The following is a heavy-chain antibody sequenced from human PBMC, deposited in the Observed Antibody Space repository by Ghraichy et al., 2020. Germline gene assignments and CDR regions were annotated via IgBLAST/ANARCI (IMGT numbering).Heavy chain of an antibody. Sequence: LSLTCAASGFTFSSYAMSWVRQAPGKGLEWVSAISGSGGSTYYADSVKGRFTISRDNSKNTLYLQMNSLRAEDTAVYYCATGRSGYSYGYFDYWGQGTLVTVSS. CDR2: ISGSGGST. D-gene: IGHD5-18*01. CDR3: ATGRSGYSYGYFDY. J-gene: IGHJ4*02. V-gene: IGHV3-23*01. CDR1: GFTFSSYA.